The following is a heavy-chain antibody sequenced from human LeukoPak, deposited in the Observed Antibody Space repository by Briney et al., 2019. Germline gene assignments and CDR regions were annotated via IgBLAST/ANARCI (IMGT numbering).Heavy chain of an antibody. CDR2: ISYDGSNK. CDR1: GFTFSSYA. Sequence: GGSLRLSYAASGFTFSSYAMHWVRQAPGKGLEWVVVISYDGSNKYYADSVKGRFTISRDNSKNTLYLQMNSLRAEDTAVYYCARDRLMGALDYWGQGTLVTVSS. J-gene: IGHJ4*02. D-gene: IGHD1-26*01. CDR3: ARDRLMGALDY. V-gene: IGHV3-30-3*01.